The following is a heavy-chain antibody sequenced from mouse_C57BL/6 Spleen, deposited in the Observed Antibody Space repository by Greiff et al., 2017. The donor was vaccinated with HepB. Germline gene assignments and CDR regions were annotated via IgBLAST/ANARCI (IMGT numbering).Heavy chain of an antibody. D-gene: IGHD1-1*01. V-gene: IGHV1-55*01. J-gene: IGHJ4*01. CDR2: IYPGSGST. CDR1: GYTFTSYW. CDR3: ARKGTTVVDYYAMDY. Sequence: VQLQQSGAELVKPGASVKMSCKASGYTFTSYWITWVKQRPGQGLEWIGDIYPGSGSTNYNEKFKSKATLTVDTSSSTAYMQLSSLTSEDSAVYYCARKGTTVVDYYAMDYWGQGTSVTVSS.